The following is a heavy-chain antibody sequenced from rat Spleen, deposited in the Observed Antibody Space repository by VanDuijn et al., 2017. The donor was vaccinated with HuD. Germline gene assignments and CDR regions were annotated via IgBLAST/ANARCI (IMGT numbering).Heavy chain of an antibody. CDR3: TSLFLPHSRAFDN. J-gene: IGHJ2*01. D-gene: IGHD1-2*01. CDR2: IWTSGNT. V-gene: IGHV2-30*01. CDR1: GFSLTTSN. Sequence: QVQLKESGPDLVQPSQTLSLTCTVSGFSLTTSNVHWVRQPTGKGLEWMGVIWTSGNTDYNSTLKSRLSISRDTSKSQVFLKMISLQTEDTAIYFCTSLFLPHSRAFDNWGQGVMVTVSS.